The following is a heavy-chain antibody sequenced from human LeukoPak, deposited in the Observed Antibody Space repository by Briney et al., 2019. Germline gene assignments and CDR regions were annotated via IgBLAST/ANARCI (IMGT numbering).Heavy chain of an antibody. J-gene: IGHJ4*02. CDR2: IYDSGST. CDR1: GGSIRSSYYY. D-gene: IGHD1-26*01. V-gene: IGHV4-39*01. CDR3: ARPYSGYYFDY. Sequence: PSETLSLTCTVSGGSIRSSYYYWGWIRQPPGKGLEWIGSIYDSGSTYYNPSLKSRVTIFLDTSKNQFSLKLSSVTAADTAVYYCARPYSGYYFDYWGQGTLVTVSS.